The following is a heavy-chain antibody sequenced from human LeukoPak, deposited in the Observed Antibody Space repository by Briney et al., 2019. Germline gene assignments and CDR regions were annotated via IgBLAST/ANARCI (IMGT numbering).Heavy chain of an antibody. CDR1: GYTLTELS. J-gene: IGHJ4*02. V-gene: IGHV1-24*01. Sequence: ASVKVSCKVSGYTLTELSMHWVRQAPGKGLEWMGGFDPEDGETIYAQKFQGRVTMTEDTSTDTAYMELSSLRSEDTAVYHCATASGDYDPLGYWGQGTLVTVSS. CDR3: ATASGDYDPLGY. CDR2: FDPEDGET. D-gene: IGHD4-17*01.